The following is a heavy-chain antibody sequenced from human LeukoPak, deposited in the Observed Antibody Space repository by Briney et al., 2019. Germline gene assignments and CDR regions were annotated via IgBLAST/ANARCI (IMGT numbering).Heavy chain of an antibody. D-gene: IGHD6-13*01. CDR2: ISSSSSYI. J-gene: IGHJ4*02. CDR3: ARAKKAGTLRYFDY. Sequence: SGGSLRLSCAASGFTFSSYSMDWARQAPGKGLEWVSSISSSSSYIYYADSVKGRFTISRDNAKNSLYLQMNSLRAEDTAVYYCARAKKAGTLRYFDYWGQGTLVTVSS. CDR1: GFTFSSYS. V-gene: IGHV3-21*01.